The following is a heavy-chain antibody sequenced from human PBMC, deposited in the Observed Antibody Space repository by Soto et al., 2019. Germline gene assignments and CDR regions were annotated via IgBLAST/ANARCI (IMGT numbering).Heavy chain of an antibody. CDR2: ISGSGGST. CDR1: GFTFSSYA. D-gene: IGHD6-19*01. Sequence: QTGGSLRLSCAASGFTFSSYAMSWVRQAPGKGLEWVSAISGSGGSTYYADSVKGRFTISRDNSKNTLYLQMNSLRAEDTAVYYCAKDSPLVIAVAGTPLDYWGQGTLVTVSS. CDR3: AKDSPLVIAVAGTPLDY. J-gene: IGHJ4*02. V-gene: IGHV3-23*01.